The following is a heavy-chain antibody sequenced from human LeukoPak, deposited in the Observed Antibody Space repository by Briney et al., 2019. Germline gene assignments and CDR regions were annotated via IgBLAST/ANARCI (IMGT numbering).Heavy chain of an antibody. D-gene: IGHD3-3*01. V-gene: IGHV3-33*06. J-gene: IGHJ6*04. CDR1: GFTFSSYG. CDR3: AKAVDDFWSGYYGISGMDV. Sequence: GGSLRLSCAASGFTFSSYGMHWVRQAPGKGLEGVAVIWYDGSNKYYADSVKGRFTISRDNSKNTLYLQMNSLRAEDTAVYYCAKAVDDFWSGYYGISGMDVWGKGTTVTVSS. CDR2: IWYDGSNK.